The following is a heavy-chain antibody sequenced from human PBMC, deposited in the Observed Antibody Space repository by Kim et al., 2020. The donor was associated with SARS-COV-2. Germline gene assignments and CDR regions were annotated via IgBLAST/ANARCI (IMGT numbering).Heavy chain of an antibody. CDR3: AKGIGYSGQKVPSYYYYGMDV. J-gene: IGHJ6*02. Sequence: GGSLRLSCAASGFTFSSYAMSWLRQAPGKGLEWVSGISGSGENTYYADSVKGRFTISRDNSKNTLYLQMNSLRAEDTAVYYCAKGIGYSGQKVPSYYYYGMDVWGQGTTVTVSS. CDR2: ISGSGENT. D-gene: IGHD5-12*01. CDR1: GFTFSSYA. V-gene: IGHV3-23*01.